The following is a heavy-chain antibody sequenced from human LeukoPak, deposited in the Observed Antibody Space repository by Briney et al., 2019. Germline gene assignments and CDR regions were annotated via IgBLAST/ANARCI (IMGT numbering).Heavy chain of an antibody. J-gene: IGHJ4*02. CDR3: ANSPPYGSGSAIDY. CDR2: INHSGST. V-gene: IGHV4-34*01. Sequence: SETLSLTCAVYGGSFSGYYWSWIRQPPGKGLEWIGEINHSGSTNYNPSLKSRVTISVDTSKNQFSLKLSSVTAADTAVYFCANSPPYGSGSAIDYWGQGTLVTVSS. D-gene: IGHD3-10*01. CDR1: GGSFSGYY.